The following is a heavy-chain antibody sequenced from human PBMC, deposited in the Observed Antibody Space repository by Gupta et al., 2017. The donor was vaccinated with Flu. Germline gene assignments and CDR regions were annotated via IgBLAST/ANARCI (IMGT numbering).Heavy chain of an antibody. CDR2: ISAYNGNT. CDR3: ARVGGYCSSTSCTYYYYGMDV. Sequence: QVQLVQSGAEVKKPGASVKVSCKASGYTLISYGISGVRQAPGQGFEWMGWISAYNGNTNYAQKLQGRVTMTTDTSTSTAYKELRSLRSDDTAVYYCARVGGYCSSTSCTYYYYGMDVWGQGTTVTVSS. CDR1: GYTLISYG. J-gene: IGHJ6*02. D-gene: IGHD2-2*01. V-gene: IGHV1-18*01.